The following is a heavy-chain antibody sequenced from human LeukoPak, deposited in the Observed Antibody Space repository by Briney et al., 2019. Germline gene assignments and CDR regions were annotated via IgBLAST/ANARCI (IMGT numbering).Heavy chain of an antibody. J-gene: IGHJ4*02. V-gene: IGHV4-30-4*01. D-gene: IGHD4-11*01. Sequence: SSETLSLTCTVSGGSISSGDYYWSWIRQPPGKGLEWIGYIYYSGSTYYNPSLKSRVTISVDTSKNQFSLKLSPVTAADTAVYYCAREKGVTVSFDYWGQGTLVTVSS. CDR3: AREKGVTVSFDY. CDR1: GGSISSGDYY. CDR2: IYYSGST.